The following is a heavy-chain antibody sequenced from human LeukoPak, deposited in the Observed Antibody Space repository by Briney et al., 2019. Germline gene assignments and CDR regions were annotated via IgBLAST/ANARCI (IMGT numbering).Heavy chain of an antibody. CDR2: VYYSGST. CDR3: ARHGSEWQMVRGVIGAFDI. D-gene: IGHD3-10*01. J-gene: IGHJ3*02. Sequence: SETLSLTCTVSGGSINNYFWSWIRQPPGRGLQWIGSVYYSGSTKSNPSLRSRVTMSVDTSRNQFSLKLSSVTAADTAMYYCARHGSEWQMVRGVIGAFDIWGQGTMVAVSS. V-gene: IGHV4-59*08. CDR1: GGSINNYF.